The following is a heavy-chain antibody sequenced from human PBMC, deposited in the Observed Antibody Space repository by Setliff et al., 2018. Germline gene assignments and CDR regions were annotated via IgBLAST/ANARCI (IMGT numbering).Heavy chain of an antibody. J-gene: IGHJ4*02. CDR1: GYTFTNYY. CDR2: INPNSGGT. CDR3: ATSWGATPFDY. D-gene: IGHD1-26*01. V-gene: IGHV1-18*04. Sequence: GASVKVSCKASGYTFTNYYIHWVRQAPGQGLEWMGRINPNSGGTNYAQKLQGRVTMTTDTSTSTAYMELRSLRSDDTAVYYCATSWGATPFDYWGQGTLVTVSS.